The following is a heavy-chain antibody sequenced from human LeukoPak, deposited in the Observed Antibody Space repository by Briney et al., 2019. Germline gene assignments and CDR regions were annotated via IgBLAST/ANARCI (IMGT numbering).Heavy chain of an antibody. CDR2: ISSSSSYT. CDR1: GFTFSDYY. J-gene: IGHJ4*02. D-gene: IGHD3-22*01. CDR3: ARGADYYDSSGNDY. Sequence: PGGSLRLSCAASGFTFSDYYMSWIRQAPGKGLEWLSYISSSSSYTNYADSVKGRFTISRDNAKNSLYLQMNSLRAEDTAVYYCARGADYYDSSGNDYWGQGTLVTVSS. V-gene: IGHV3-11*05.